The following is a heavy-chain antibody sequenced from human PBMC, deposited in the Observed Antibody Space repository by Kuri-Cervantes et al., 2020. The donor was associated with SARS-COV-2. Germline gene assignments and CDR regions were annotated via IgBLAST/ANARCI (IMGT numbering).Heavy chain of an antibody. D-gene: IGHD3-22*01. Sequence: ASVKVSCKASGYTFTSHGISWVRQAPGQGLEWMGWISAYNGNTNYAQKLQGRVTMTTDTSTSTAYMGLRSLRSDDTAVYYCAAGSGYYYEGSEYFQHWGQGTLVTVSS. J-gene: IGHJ1*01. CDR3: AAGSGYYYEGSEYFQH. V-gene: IGHV1-18*01. CDR1: GYTFTSHG. CDR2: ISAYNGNT.